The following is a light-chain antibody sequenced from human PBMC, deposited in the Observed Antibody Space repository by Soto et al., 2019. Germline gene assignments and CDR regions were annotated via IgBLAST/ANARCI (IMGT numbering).Light chain of an antibody. CDR1: RDIGKY. V-gene: IGKV1-33*01. CDR2: DAS. CDR3: QRYDSLPPT. J-gene: IGKJ5*01. Sequence: DIQMTQSPSSLSASVGDRVTITCQASRDIGKYLNWFQEKLGKAPKLLIYDASNLQTGVPSRFSGSASAKDFLFTISRLQPEDFATYYCQRYDSLPPTFGQGTRLEIK.